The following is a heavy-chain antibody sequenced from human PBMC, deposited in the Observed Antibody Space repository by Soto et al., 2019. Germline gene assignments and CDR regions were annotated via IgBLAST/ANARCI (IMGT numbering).Heavy chain of an antibody. CDR1: GFTFSDSD. CDR2: ISGNGGRT. J-gene: IGHJ6*02. CDR3: VREGLEYSSSSYYYYGMDV. Sequence: GGSLSLSCAASGFTFSDSDMSWVRRAPGKGLEWVSSISGNGGRTYYADSVKGRFTISRDNSKNTLYLQMNSLRAEDTAVYYCVREGLEYSSSSYYYYGMDVWGQGTTVTVSS. D-gene: IGHD6-6*01. V-gene: IGHV3-23*01.